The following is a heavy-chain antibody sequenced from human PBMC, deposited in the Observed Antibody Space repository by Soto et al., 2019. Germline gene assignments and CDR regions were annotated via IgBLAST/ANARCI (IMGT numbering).Heavy chain of an antibody. V-gene: IGHV4-61*01. CDR2: IYYSGST. CDR3: ARDTLKVGATGVDP. J-gene: IGHJ5*01. Sequence: YETLSLPCSVSGGRACSGSYYWSWIRQPPGKGLEWIGYIYYSGSTNYKAFLKSRVTISVETSKNQFTQKLSSVTAADTAVYYWARDTLKVGATGVDPWGEGFLVIFSS. CDR1: GGRACSGSYY. D-gene: IGHD1-26*01.